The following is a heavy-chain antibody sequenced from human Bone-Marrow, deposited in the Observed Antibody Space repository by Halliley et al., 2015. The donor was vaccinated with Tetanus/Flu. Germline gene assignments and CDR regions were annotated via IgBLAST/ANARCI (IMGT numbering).Heavy chain of an antibody. J-gene: IGHJ4*02. CDR1: GYDFIGFG. Sequence: QLVQSGPEVKKPGASVKVSCTTSGYDFIGFGISWVRQAPGQGLEWMGWISVYNGHTKYAQTPQGRVTMSTDTSTNTAYMEMRRLTSDDPAVYYCARVYCSTSSCYGGSNYWGQGTLVTVSS. D-gene: IGHD3-22*01. V-gene: IGHV1-18*04. CDR2: ISVYNGHT. CDR3: ARVYCSTSSCYGGSNY.